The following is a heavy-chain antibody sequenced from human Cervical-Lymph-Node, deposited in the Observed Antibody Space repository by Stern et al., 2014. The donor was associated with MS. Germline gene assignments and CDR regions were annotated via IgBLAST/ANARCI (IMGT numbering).Heavy chain of an antibody. CDR1: GGSVSSGNYY. D-gene: IGHD3-9*01. CDR2: VYYRGST. V-gene: IGHV4-61*01. CDR3: ASGRPYYDILTGYYLDS. Sequence: QVQLQESGPGLVKPSETLALTCTVSGGSVSSGNYYWCWIRQPPGKGLELIGYVYYRGSTHYNHSLKSRVTISVDTSKNQFSLKLRSVTAADASFYYCASGRPYYDILTGYYLDSWGQGTLVTVSS. J-gene: IGHJ4*02.